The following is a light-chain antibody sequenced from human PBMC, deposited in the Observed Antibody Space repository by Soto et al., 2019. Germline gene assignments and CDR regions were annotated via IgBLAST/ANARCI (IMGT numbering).Light chain of an antibody. J-gene: IGKJ1*01. CDR1: QSISSW. CDR3: QQYNSYSGT. V-gene: IGKV1-5*01. CDR2: DAS. Sequence: DIQMTHSPSTLSACVGDRVTITCRASQSISSWLAWYQQKPGKAPKLLIYDASSLESGVPSRFSGSGSGTEFTLTISSLQPDDFATYYCQQYNSYSGTFGQGTKVDIK.